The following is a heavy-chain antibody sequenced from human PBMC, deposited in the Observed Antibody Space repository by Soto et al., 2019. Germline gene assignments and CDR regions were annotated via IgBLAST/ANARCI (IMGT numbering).Heavy chain of an antibody. D-gene: IGHD5-18*01. J-gene: IGHJ4*02. CDR3: ARSGYSYGPNPLFY. V-gene: IGHV4-31*03. CDR2: IYYSGST. Sequence: PSETLSLTCTVSCGSISSCGYYWSWIRQHPGKGLEWIGYIYYSGSTYYNPSLKSRVTISVDTSKNQFSLKLSSVTAADTAVYYCARSGYSYGPNPLFYWGQGTLVTVS. CDR1: CGSISSCGYY.